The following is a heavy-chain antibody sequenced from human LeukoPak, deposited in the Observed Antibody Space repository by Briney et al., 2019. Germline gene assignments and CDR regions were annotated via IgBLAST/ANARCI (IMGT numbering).Heavy chain of an antibody. CDR2: INPNSGGT. D-gene: IGHD2-21*01. CDR1: GYTFTGYY. Sequence: ASVKVSCKASGYTFTGYYMHWVRQAPGQGLEWMRWINPNSGGTNYAQKFQGRVTMTRDTSISTAYMELSRLRSDDTAVYYCARDPPYSGGDCYADYWGQGTLVTVSS. CDR3: ARDPPYSGGDCYADY. V-gene: IGHV1-2*02. J-gene: IGHJ4*02.